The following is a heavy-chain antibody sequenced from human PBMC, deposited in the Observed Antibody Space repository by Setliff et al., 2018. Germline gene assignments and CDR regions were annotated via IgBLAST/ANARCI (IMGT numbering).Heavy chain of an antibody. V-gene: IGHV4-39*07. Sequence: SETLSLTCTVSGGSISSSSYYWGWIRQPPGKGLEWIGSIYYSGSTYYNPSLKSRVTISVDTSKNQFSLKLSSVTAADTAVYYCARVSMYSSSWYYYYYGMDVWGQGTTVTVAS. J-gene: IGHJ6*02. CDR3: ARVSMYSSSWYYYYYGMDV. CDR2: IYYSGST. D-gene: IGHD6-13*01. CDR1: GGSISSSSYY.